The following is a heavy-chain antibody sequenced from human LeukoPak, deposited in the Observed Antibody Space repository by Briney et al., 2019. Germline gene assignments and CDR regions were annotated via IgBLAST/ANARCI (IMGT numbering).Heavy chain of an antibody. J-gene: IGHJ3*02. CDR3: ARRDTAMSYAFDI. D-gene: IGHD5-18*01. V-gene: IGHV4-34*01. CDR1: GGSFSGYY. CDR2: INHSGST. Sequence: PSETLSLTCAVYGGSFSGYYWSWIRQPPGKGLEWIGEINHSGSTNYNPSLKSRVTISVDTSKNQFSLKLSSVTAADTAVYYCARRDTAMSYAFDIWGQGTMVIVSS.